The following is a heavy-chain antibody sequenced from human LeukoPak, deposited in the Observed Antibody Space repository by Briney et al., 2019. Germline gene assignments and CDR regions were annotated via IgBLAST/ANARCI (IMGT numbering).Heavy chain of an antibody. J-gene: IGHJ4*02. CDR1: GGTFSSYA. Sequence: ASVKVSCKASGGTFSSYAISWVRHAPGQGLEWMGGIIPIFGTANYAQKFQGRVTITADESTSTDYMELSSLRSEDTAVYYCARGYCSSTSCCPFDYWGQGTLVTVSS. CDR2: IIPIFGTA. CDR3: ARGYCSSTSCCPFDY. D-gene: IGHD2-2*01. V-gene: IGHV1-69*13.